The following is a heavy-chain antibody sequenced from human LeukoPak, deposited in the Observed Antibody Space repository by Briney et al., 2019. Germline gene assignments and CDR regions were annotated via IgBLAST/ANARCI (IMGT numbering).Heavy chain of an antibody. V-gene: IGHV6-1*01. D-gene: IGHD5-24*01. CDR1: GDSVSSNIAA. Sequence: SQTLSVTCAISGDSVSSNIAAWNWIRQSPSRGLEWLGRTYYRSKWFSDYAVSVKSRIIINPDTSKNHFSLQLNSVTPEDTAVYYCAREVLVEMATIFSGWFDPWGQGTLVTVSS. J-gene: IGHJ5*02. CDR2: TYYRSKWFS. CDR3: AREVLVEMATIFSGWFDP.